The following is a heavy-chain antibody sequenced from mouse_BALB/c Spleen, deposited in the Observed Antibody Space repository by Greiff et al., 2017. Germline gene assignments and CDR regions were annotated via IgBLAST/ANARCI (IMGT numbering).Heavy chain of an antibody. CDR2: IWGDGST. CDR1: GFSLTGYG. Sequence: VQGVESGPGLVAPSQSLSITCTVSGFSLTGYGVNWVRQPPGKGLEWLGMIWGDGSTDYNSALKSRLSISKDNSKSQVFLKMNSLQTDDTARYYCARGDYGSSLDAMDYWGQGTSVTVSS. D-gene: IGHD1-1*01. V-gene: IGHV2-6-7*01. CDR3: ARGDYGSSLDAMDY. J-gene: IGHJ4*01.